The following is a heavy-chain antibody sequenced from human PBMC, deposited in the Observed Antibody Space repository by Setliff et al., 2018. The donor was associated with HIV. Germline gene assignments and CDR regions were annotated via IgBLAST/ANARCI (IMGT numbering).Heavy chain of an antibody. CDR1: GGTFSSYA. D-gene: IGHD2-15*01. CDR2: IIPIFGTA. CDR3: ARGGWSGGGPLHYSYYYLDV. Sequence: SVKVSCKASGGTFSSYAISWVRQAPGQGLEWMGGIIPIFGTANYAQKFQGRVTITADESTSTAYMGLSSLTSEDTAVYYCARGGWSGGGPLHYSYYYLDVWGQGTAVTVSS. J-gene: IGHJ6*02. V-gene: IGHV1-69*13.